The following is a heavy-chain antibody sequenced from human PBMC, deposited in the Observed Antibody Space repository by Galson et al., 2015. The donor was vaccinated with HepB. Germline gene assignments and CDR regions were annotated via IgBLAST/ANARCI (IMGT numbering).Heavy chain of an antibody. CDR1: GGTFSSYA. J-gene: IGHJ6*03. V-gene: IGHV1-69*04. Sequence: SVKVSCKASGGTFSSYAISWVRQAPGQGLEWMGRIIPILGIANYAQKFQGRVTMTADKSTSTAYMELSSLRSEDTAVYYCARVRTAMVAGHYYYYMDFWGKGTTVTVSS. D-gene: IGHD5-18*01. CDR2: IIPILGIA. CDR3: ARVRTAMVAGHYYYYMDF.